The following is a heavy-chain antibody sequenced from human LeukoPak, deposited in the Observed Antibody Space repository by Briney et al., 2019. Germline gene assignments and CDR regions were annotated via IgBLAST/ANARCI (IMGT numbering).Heavy chain of an antibody. CDR1: GYTFTGYY. Sequence: ASVKVSCKASGYTFTGYYMHWVRQAPGQGLEWMGWINLTSGGTTYAQTFQGWVTMTRDTSISTAYMELSRLRPDDTAVYYCARGVGSRWGSSWLAFDIWGQGTMVTVSS. V-gene: IGHV1-2*04. J-gene: IGHJ3*02. CDR3: ARGVGSRWGSSWLAFDI. D-gene: IGHD6-13*01. CDR2: INLTSGGT.